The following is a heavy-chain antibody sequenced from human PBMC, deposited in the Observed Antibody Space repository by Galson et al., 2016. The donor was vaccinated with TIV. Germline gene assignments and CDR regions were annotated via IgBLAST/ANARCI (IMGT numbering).Heavy chain of an antibody. CDR3: ARDRLWGSYHFDY. CDR2: MSYDGDEK. J-gene: IGHJ4*02. Sequence: CAASGFTFRSYTMHWVRQTPGRGLDWVALMSYDGDEKYYADSVRGRFTISRDNSKNTLYLQMNSLRTEDTAVYYCARDRLWGSYHFDYWGQGALVAVSS. CDR1: GFTFRSYT. V-gene: IGHV3-30-3*01. D-gene: IGHD1-26*01.